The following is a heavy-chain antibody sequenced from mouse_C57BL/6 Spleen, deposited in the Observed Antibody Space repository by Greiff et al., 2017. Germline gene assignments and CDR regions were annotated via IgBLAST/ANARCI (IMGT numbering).Heavy chain of an antibody. CDR3: ARSSLITTVVATDFDY. J-gene: IGHJ2*01. Sequence: QVQLQPSGAELVKPGASVKLSCKASGYTFTSYWMHWVKQRPGQGLEWIGMIHPNSGSTNYNETFKSKATLTVDKSSSTAYMQRSSLTSEDSAVYYCARSSLITTVVATDFDYWGQGTTLTVSS. V-gene: IGHV1-64*01. CDR2: IHPNSGST. CDR1: GYTFTSYW. D-gene: IGHD1-1*01.